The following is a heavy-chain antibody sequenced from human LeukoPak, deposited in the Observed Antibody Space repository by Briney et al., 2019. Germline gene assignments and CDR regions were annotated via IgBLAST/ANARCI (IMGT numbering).Heavy chain of an antibody. J-gene: IGHJ4*02. D-gene: IGHD6-13*01. Sequence: GGSLRLSCAASGFTFDDFGMSWVRQAPGKGLEWVSGINWNSGSTGYADSVKGRFTISRDNAKNSLYLQMNSLRAEDTALYYCARAYSSSWYYFDFWGQGTLVTVSS. CDR3: ARAYSSSWYYFDF. V-gene: IGHV3-20*04. CDR2: INWNSGST. CDR1: GFTFDDFG.